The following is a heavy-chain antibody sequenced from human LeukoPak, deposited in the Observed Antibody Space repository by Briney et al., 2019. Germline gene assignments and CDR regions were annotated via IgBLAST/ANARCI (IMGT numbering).Heavy chain of an antibody. Sequence: GGSLRLSCAASGFTFSSYWMSWVRQAPGKGLEWVANIKQDGSEKYYVDSVKGRFTISRDNAKNSLYLQMNSLRAEDTAVYYCAERGDIVVVPAAPFDYWGQGTLVTVSS. CDR2: IKQDGSEK. CDR1: GFTFSSYW. V-gene: IGHV3-7*03. D-gene: IGHD2-2*01. CDR3: AERGDIVVVPAAPFDY. J-gene: IGHJ4*02.